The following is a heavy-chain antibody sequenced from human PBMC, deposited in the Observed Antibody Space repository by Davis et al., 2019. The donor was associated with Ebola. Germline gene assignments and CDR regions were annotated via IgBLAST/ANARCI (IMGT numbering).Heavy chain of an antibody. CDR2: VNPNAGNT. V-gene: IGHV1-2*02. Sequence: ASVKVSCKTSGYTFTGHYMHWVRQAPGQGLEWMGWVNPNAGNTKYAQNFQGRVTMTSDTSTTTAYMELTGLRSDDTAVYYCARGSSFWGGYLMAYFEYWGQGTVVTV. J-gene: IGHJ4*02. D-gene: IGHD3-3*01. CDR3: ARGSSFWGGYLMAYFEY. CDR1: GYTFTGHY.